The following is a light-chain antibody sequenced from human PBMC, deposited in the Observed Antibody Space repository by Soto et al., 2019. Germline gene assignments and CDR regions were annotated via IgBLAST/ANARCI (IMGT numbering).Light chain of an antibody. CDR1: GSNIGAGYD. Sequence: QSVLTQPPSVSGAPGQRVTISCTGSGSNIGAGYDVHWYQQLPGTAPKLVIYGNNNRPSGVPDRFSGSKSGTSASLAITGLENEDEADYYCQSYDSSLSGFDVFGTGTKVTV. CDR2: GNN. CDR3: QSYDSSLSGFDV. J-gene: IGLJ1*01. V-gene: IGLV1-40*01.